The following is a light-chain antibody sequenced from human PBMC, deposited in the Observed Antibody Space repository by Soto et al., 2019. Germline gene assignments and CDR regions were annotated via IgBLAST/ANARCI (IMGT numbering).Light chain of an antibody. V-gene: IGLV2-23*03. CDR2: EGS. J-gene: IGLJ2*01. CDR1: SSDVGSYNL. Sequence: QSALTQPASVSGSPGQSNTISCTGTSSDVGSYNLVSWYQQHPGKAPKLMIYEGSKRPSGVSNRFSGSKSGNTASLTISGLQAEDEADYYCCSYAGSSTLNVVFGGGTKVTVL. CDR3: CSYAGSSTLNVV.